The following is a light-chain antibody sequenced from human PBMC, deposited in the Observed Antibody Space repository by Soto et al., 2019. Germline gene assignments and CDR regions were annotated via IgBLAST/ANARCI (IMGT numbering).Light chain of an antibody. J-gene: IGKJ5*01. CDR1: QNVGNN. Sequence: EIVMTQSPATLFVSPWARAPLSWRASQNVGNNLVWYQQKPGQAPRLLIYGASSRATGIPDRFSGSGSGTEFTLTISSLQSEDFAVYYCQHYNSYPPTFGQGTRLEIK. CDR2: GAS. V-gene: IGKV3D-15*01. CDR3: QHYNSYPPT.